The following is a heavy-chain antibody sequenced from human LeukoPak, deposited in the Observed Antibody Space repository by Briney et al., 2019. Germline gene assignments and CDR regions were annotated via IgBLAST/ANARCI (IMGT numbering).Heavy chain of an antibody. CDR1: GFIFNSYE. Sequence: GGSLRLSCGASGFIFNSYEMNWVRQAPGKGLEWVAFISFSGNSIYYADSVKGRFTISRDNAKNSLYLQMSSLRAEDTAVYYCARPSITLVRGELVYYFDYWGQGTLVTVSS. V-gene: IGHV3-48*03. CDR3: ARPSITLVRGELVYYFDY. D-gene: IGHD3-10*01. CDR2: ISFSGNSI. J-gene: IGHJ4*02.